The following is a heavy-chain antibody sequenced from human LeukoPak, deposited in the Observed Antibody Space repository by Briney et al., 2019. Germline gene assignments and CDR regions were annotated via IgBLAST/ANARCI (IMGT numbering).Heavy chain of an antibody. J-gene: IGHJ6*03. CDR1: GGSISSSSYY. D-gene: IGHD4-17*01. Sequence: SETLSLTCTVSGGSISSSSYYWGWIRQPPGKGLEWIGGIYYSGSTYYNPSLKSQVTISVDTSKNQFSLKLSSVTAADTAVYYCARSYGDYVYYYYYMDVWGKGTTVTVSS. CDR3: ARSYGDYVYYYYYMDV. CDR2: IYYSGST. V-gene: IGHV4-39*01.